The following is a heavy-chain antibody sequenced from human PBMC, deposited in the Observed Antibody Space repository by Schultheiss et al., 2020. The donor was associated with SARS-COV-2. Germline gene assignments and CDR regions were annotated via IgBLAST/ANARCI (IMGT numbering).Heavy chain of an antibody. D-gene: IGHD5-24*01. CDR3: ARDSGVEMATIPFDY. CDR2: ISGSGGST. J-gene: IGHJ4*02. V-gene: IGHV3-11*04. Sequence: GGSLRLSCAASGFTFSDYYMSWIRQAPGKGLEWVSAISGSGGSTYYADSVKGRFTISRDNAKNSLYLQMNSLRAEDMAVYYCARDSGVEMATIPFDYWGQGTLVTVSS. CDR1: GFTFSDYY.